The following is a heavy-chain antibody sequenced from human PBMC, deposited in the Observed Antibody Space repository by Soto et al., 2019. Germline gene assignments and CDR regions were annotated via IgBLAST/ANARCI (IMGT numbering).Heavy chain of an antibody. CDR3: AKDRALWWLRELIDY. J-gene: IGHJ4*02. V-gene: IGHV3-23*01. CDR1: GFTFSSYA. Sequence: GGSLRLSCAASGFTFSSYAMSWVRQAPGKGLEWVSAISGSGGSTYYADSVKGRFTISRDNSKNTLYLQMNSLRAEDTAVYYCAKDRALWWLRELIDYWGQGTLVTVSS. D-gene: IGHD3-16*01. CDR2: ISGSGGST.